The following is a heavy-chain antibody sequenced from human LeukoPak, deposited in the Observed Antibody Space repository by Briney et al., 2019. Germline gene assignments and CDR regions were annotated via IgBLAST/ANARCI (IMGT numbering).Heavy chain of an antibody. J-gene: IGHJ4*02. CDR2: IIPIFGTA. CDR1: GGTFSSYA. D-gene: IGHD5-12*01. V-gene: IGHV1-69*13. CDR3: ARVLIPGSRLRFGDY. Sequence: SVKVSCKASGGTFSSYAISWVRQAPGQGLEWMGGIIPIFGTANYAQKFQGRVTITADESTSTAYMELSSLRSEDTAVYYCARVLIPGSRLRFGDYWGQGTLVTVSS.